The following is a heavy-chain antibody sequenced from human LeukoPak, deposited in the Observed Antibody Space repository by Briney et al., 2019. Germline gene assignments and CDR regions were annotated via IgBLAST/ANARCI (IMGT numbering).Heavy chain of an antibody. CDR1: GFTFSSYS. CDR3: ARDQGRQQPTGTFDY. D-gene: IGHD6-13*01. V-gene: IGHV3-21*01. Sequence: PGGSLRLSCAASGFTFSSYSMNWVRQAPGKGLEWVSSISSSSSYIYYADSVKGRLTISRDNAKNSLYLQMNSLRAEDTAVYYCARDQGRQQPTGTFDYWGQGTLVTVSS. CDR2: ISSSSSYI. J-gene: IGHJ4*02.